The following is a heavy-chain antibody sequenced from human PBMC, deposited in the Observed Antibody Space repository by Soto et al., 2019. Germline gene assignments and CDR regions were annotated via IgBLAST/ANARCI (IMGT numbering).Heavy chain of an antibody. CDR1: GGSISSGGYY. J-gene: IGHJ6*02. Sequence: QVQLQESGPGLVKPSQTLSLTCTVSGGSISSGGYYWSWIRQHPGKGLEWIGYIYYSGSTYYNPSLXXXVTISVDTSKXXLXLXXSSVTAADTAVYYCARDRVVPAATSPLDYYYGMDVWGQGTTVTVSS. D-gene: IGHD2-2*01. CDR2: IYYSGST. V-gene: IGHV4-31*01. CDR3: ARDRVVPAATSPLDYYYGMDV.